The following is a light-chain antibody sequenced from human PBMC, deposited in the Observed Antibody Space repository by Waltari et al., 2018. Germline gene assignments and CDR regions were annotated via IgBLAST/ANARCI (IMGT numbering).Light chain of an antibody. J-gene: IGLJ1*01. CDR1: STAGGADNF. Sequence: QSALTQPASVSGSPGQSVPIPCHGSSTAGGADNFASWYHQHPGKVPKLILYDVGYRPSGISHRFSASKSGNTASLTISGLQEEDEGEYYCSSYTTSTTLLFGTGTRLTVL. CDR3: SSYTTSTTLL. V-gene: IGLV2-14*01. CDR2: DVG.